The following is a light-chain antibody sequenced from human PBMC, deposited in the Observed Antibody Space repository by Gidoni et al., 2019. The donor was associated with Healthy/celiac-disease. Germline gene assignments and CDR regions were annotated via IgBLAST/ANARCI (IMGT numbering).Light chain of an antibody. CDR3: SSYTSSSTRVV. V-gene: IGLV2-14*01. CDR2: DVS. Sequence: QSALTQPASVSGSPGQSITISCTGTSSDVGGYNYVPWYQQHPGKAPKLTIYDVSNRPSGVSNRFSGSKSGTTASLTISGLQAEDEADYYCSSYTSSSTRVVFGGGTKLTVL. CDR1: SSDVGGYNY. J-gene: IGLJ2*01.